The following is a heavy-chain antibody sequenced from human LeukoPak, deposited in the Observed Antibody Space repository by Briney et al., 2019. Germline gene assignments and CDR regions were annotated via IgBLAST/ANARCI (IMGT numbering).Heavy chain of an antibody. CDR3: ARLAGRADYFDY. J-gene: IGHJ4*02. D-gene: IGHD6-13*01. CDR2: ISSSGSYT. V-gene: IGHV3-11*03. Sequence: GGSLRLSCAASGFTFSDYYMSWIRQAPGKGLEWVSYISSSGSYTNYADSVKGRFTISRDNAKNSLYLQMNSLRAEDTAVYYCARLAGRADYFDYWGQGTLVTVSS. CDR1: GFTFSDYY.